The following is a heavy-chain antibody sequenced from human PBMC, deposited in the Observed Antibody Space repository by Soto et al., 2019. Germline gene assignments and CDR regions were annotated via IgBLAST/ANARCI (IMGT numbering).Heavy chain of an antibody. J-gene: IGHJ6*03. CDR1: GFSLSTSGVG. CDR2: LYWDGDR. Sequence: QITLRESGPTLVKSTQTLTLTCSFSGFSLSTSGVGVGWIRQPPGKALEWLALLYWDGDRRYSPSLNSRLTIIKDTYQNQVVLTMTNMDPVDTGTYYCAHYTVDTYMDVWGKGTTVTVSS. CDR3: AHYTVDTYMDV. V-gene: IGHV2-5*02. D-gene: IGHD4-4*01.